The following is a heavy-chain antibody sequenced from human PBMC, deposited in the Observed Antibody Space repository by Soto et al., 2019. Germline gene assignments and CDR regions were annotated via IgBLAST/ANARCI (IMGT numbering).Heavy chain of an antibody. V-gene: IGHV3-74*01. CDR1: GFTFSNYW. J-gene: IGHJ4*02. Sequence: EVQLVESGGGLVQPGGSLRLSCAASGFTFSNYWMHWVRQAPGKGLVWVSRIKSDVSTTSYADSVKGRFTISRDNAKNTLYLQMNSLRAEDTAVYSCARGGWGAYSFDYWGQGTLVTVSS. CDR2: IKSDVSTT. D-gene: IGHD1-26*01. CDR3: ARGGWGAYSFDY.